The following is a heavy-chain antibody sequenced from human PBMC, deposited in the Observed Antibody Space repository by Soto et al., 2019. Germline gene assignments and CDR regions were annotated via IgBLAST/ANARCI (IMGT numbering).Heavy chain of an antibody. CDR1: GFTFDDYP. V-gene: IGHV3-9*01. CDR3: VNDGSTAIFGRVYEGVNV. CDR2: SSWDSEHI. D-gene: IGHD3-3*01. J-gene: IGHJ3*01. Sequence: EVQLVESGGDLVQPGRSLRLSCAASGFTFDDYPMHWVRQAPGKGLAWASGSSWDSEHIGYADSVKGRFTISRDNAKESLYLQMRSLRAEETSLFFCVNDGSTAIFGRVYEGVNVWGRGTMVTVSS.